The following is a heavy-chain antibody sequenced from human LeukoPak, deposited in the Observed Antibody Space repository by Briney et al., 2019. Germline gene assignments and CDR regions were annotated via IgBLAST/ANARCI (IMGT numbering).Heavy chain of an antibody. CDR3: AAVQVGANYYFDY. CDR2: IVVGSSNT. V-gene: IGHV1-58*02. J-gene: IGHJ4*02. Sequence: SVKVSCKASGFTFTSSAMQWVRQARGQRLEWTGWIVVGSSNTNYAQKFQERVTITRDVSTSRAYMELSSLRSEDTAVYYCAAVQVGANYYFDYWGQGTLVTVSS. CDR1: GFTFTSSA. D-gene: IGHD1-26*01.